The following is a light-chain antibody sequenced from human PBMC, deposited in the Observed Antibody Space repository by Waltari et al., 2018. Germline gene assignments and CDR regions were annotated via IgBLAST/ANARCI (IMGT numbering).Light chain of an antibody. CDR3: QQYYTSPLT. Sequence: IVMTQSPDSLGVSLGERATINCRSSQSLLSSSNNKNYLAWYQQKPGLPPRLLMYWASLRESGVPERFSGSGSATDFTLTISSLQAEDVAVYYCQQYYTSPLTFGGGTKVEIK. CDR2: WAS. CDR1: QSLLSSSNNKNY. J-gene: IGKJ4*01. V-gene: IGKV4-1*01.